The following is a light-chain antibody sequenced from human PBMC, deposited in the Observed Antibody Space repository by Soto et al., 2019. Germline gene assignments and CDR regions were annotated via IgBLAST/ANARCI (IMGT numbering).Light chain of an antibody. CDR2: DVS. V-gene: IGLV2-14*01. Sequence: QSALTQPASVFRSPGQSITISCTGTSSDVGGYNYVSWYQQHPGKAPKLMIYDVSNRPSGVSNRFSGSKSGNTASLTISGLQAEDEADYYCSSYTSSSTVVFGGGTKLTVL. J-gene: IGLJ2*01. CDR3: SSYTSSSTVV. CDR1: SSDVGGYNY.